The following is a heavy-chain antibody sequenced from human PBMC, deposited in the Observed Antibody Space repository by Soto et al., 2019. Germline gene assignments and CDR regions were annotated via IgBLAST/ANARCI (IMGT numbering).Heavy chain of an antibody. Sequence: SDTLSLTCTVPGGSVSNYYWSWIRQPPGEGLERIGYIYYSGGTNYNPSLTSRITLSVDTSKNQLSLKLTSVTAADTAVYYCARQPPDTAAFDIWGQGTMVTVS. V-gene: IGHV4-59*08. CDR2: IYYSGGT. J-gene: IGHJ3*02. D-gene: IGHD5-18*01. CDR3: ARQPPDTAAFDI. CDR1: GGSVSNYY.